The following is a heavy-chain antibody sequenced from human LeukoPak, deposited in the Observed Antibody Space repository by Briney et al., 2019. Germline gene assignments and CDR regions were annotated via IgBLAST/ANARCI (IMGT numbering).Heavy chain of an antibody. CDR2: IYYSGST. D-gene: IGHD6-13*01. V-gene: IGHV4-39*07. J-gene: IGHJ6*03. Sequence: PSETLSLTCTVSGGSISSSSYYWGWIRQPPGKGLEWIGSIYYSGSTYYNPSLKSRVTISVDTSKNQFSLKLSSVTAADTAVYYCARLIYSSSWYYYYYMDVWGKGTTVTVSS. CDR1: GGSISSSSYY. CDR3: ARLIYSSSWYYYYYMDV.